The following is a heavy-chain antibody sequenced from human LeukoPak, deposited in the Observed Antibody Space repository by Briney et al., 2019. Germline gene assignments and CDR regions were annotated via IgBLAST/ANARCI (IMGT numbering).Heavy chain of an antibody. D-gene: IGHD3-10*01. CDR1: GYTFTSYG. CDR2: ISAYNGNT. V-gene: IGHV1-18*01. CDR3: ARGSPPGSLSYYMDV. J-gene: IGHJ6*03. Sequence: ASVKVSCKASGYTFTSYGISWVRQAPGQGLEWMGWISAYNGNTNYAQKLQGRVTMTTDTSTSTAYMELSSLRSEDTAVYYCARGSPPGSLSYYMDVWGKGTTVTVSS.